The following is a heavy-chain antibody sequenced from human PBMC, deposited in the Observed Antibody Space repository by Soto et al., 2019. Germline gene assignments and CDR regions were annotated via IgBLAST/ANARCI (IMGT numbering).Heavy chain of an antibody. V-gene: IGHV4-59*08. D-gene: IGHD3-3*01. CDR3: ARLPTDLGDFWTRGFDY. J-gene: IGHJ4*02. CDR2: IYYSGST. CDR1: GGSISSYY. Sequence: PSETLSLTCTVSGGSISSYYWSWIRQPPGKGLEWIGYIYYSGSTNYNPSLKSRVTISVDTSKNQFSLKLSSVTAADTAVYYCARLPTDLGDFWTRGFDYWGQGTLVTVSS.